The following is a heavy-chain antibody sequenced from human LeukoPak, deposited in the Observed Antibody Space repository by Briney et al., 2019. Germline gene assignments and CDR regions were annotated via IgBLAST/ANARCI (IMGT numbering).Heavy chain of an antibody. D-gene: IGHD3-16*02. Sequence: PSETLSLTCTVSGYSLSSGYYWGWFRQTPGRGLGGIASISHSGSPYYNPSSKSRLTIHEDLSRNVFSLTQNSATAADAAVYYCAREGRENIAIGVDWGQGAMVTVSS. CDR3: AREGRENIAIGVD. V-gene: IGHV4-38-2*02. CDR1: GYSLSSGYY. J-gene: IGHJ4*02. CDR2: ISHSGSP.